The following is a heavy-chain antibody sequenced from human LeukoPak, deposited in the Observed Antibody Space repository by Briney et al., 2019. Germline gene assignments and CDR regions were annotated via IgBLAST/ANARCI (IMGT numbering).Heavy chain of an antibody. CDR2: IYYSGST. Sequence: ETLSLTCTVSGYFISSGYYWGRIRQPPGKGLEWIGSIYYSGSTYYNPSLKSRVTISVDTSKNQFSLKLSSVTAADTAVYYCASGIQLWLPYFDYWGQGTLVTVSS. CDR3: ASGIQLWLPYFDY. CDR1: GYFISSGYY. J-gene: IGHJ4*02. D-gene: IGHD5-18*01. V-gene: IGHV4-38-2*02.